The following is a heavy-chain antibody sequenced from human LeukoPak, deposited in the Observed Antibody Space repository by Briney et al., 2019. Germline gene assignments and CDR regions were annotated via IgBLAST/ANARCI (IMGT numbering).Heavy chain of an antibody. CDR3: ARSGRISMVRGAVDY. CDR2: INPNSGGT. D-gene: IGHD3-10*01. Sequence: ASVKVSCKASGYSFTGYYLHWVRQAPGQGLEWMGWINPNSGGTNHAQKFQGRVAMTSDTSISTAYMELSRLRSDDTAVYYCARSGRISMVRGAVDYWGQGTLVTVSS. V-gene: IGHV1-2*02. J-gene: IGHJ4*02. CDR1: GYSFTGYY.